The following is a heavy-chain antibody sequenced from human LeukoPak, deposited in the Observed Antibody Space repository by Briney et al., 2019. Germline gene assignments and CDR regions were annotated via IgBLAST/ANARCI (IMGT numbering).Heavy chain of an antibody. V-gene: IGHV5-51*01. CDR3: ARQQSMVFDY. CDR2: IYPGDSDT. CDR1: GYSFTSYW. D-gene: IGHD3-10*01. Sequence: GESLKIPCKGSGYSFTSYWIGWVRQMSGKGLEWMGIIYPGDSDTRYSPSFQGQVTISADKSISTAYLQWNSLKASDTAMYYCARQQSMVFDYWGQGTLVTVSS. J-gene: IGHJ4*02.